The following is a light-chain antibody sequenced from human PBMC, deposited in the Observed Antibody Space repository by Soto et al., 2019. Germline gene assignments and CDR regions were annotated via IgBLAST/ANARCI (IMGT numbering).Light chain of an antibody. V-gene: IGKV3-15*01. CDR2: GAS. J-gene: IGKJ2*01. CDR1: QSVSSN. CDR3: QQYNNWSYT. Sequence: EIVMTQSPATLSVSPGERATLSCRASQSVSSNLDWYQQKPGQAPRLLFYGASTTATGIPARFSGSGSWTEFTLTISSLQSEDFAVYYCQQYNNWSYTFGQGTKLEIK.